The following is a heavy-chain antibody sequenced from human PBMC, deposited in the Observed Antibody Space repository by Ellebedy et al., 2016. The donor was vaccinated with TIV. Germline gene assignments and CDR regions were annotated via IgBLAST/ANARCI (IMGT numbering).Heavy chain of an antibody. CDR2: INHSGST. J-gene: IGHJ4*02. Sequence: SETLSLXXAVYGGSFSGYYWSWIRQPPGKGLEWIGEINHSGSTNYNPSLKSRVTISVDTSKNQFSLKLSSVTAADTAVYYCARVEHSGSYICDYWGQGTLVTVSS. V-gene: IGHV4-34*01. D-gene: IGHD1-26*01. CDR1: GGSFSGYY. CDR3: ARVEHSGSYICDY.